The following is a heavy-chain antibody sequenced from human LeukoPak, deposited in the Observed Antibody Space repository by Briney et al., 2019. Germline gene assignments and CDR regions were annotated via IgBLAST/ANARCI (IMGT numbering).Heavy chain of an antibody. CDR1: GGSISSGGYY. V-gene: IGHV4-31*03. Sequence: PSQTLSLTCTVSGGSISSGGYYWSWLRQHPGKGLEWIGYIYYSGSTYYNPSLKSRVTISVDTSKNQFSLKLSSVTAADTAVYYCARNLGPIAVAGIGAFDIWGQGTMVTVSS. CDR2: IYYSGST. D-gene: IGHD6-19*01. J-gene: IGHJ3*02. CDR3: ARNLGPIAVAGIGAFDI.